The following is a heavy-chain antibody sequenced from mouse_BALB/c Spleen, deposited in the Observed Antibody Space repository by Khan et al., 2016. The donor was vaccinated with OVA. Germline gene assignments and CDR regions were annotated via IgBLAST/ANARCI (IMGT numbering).Heavy chain of an antibody. Sequence: EVQLQESGPGLVKPSQSLSLTCTVTGYSITSNYAWNWIRQFPGNKLEWMGYISYRDSTSYNPSLKSRISITRDTSKNQFFLQLNSVTTEDTATYYCARGNYYGYAMDYWGQGTSVTVSS. CDR3: ARGNYYGYAMDY. CDR1: GYSITSNYA. V-gene: IGHV3-2*02. D-gene: IGHD1-1*01. J-gene: IGHJ4*01. CDR2: ISYRDST.